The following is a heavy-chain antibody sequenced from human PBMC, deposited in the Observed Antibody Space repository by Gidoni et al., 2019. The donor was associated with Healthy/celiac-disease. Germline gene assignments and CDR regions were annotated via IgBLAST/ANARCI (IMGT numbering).Heavy chain of an antibody. J-gene: IGHJ4*02. Sequence: QVQLVQSGAEVKKPGASVKVSCKASGYTFTSYGISAYNGNTNYAQKLQGRVTMTTDTSTSTAYMELRSLRSDDTAVYYCARTGLMYSSSWYESGGLDYWGQGTLVTVSS. CDR3: ARTGLMYSSSWYESGGLDY. D-gene: IGHD6-13*01. CDR1: GYTFTSYG. V-gene: IGHV1-18*01. CDR2: AYNGNT.